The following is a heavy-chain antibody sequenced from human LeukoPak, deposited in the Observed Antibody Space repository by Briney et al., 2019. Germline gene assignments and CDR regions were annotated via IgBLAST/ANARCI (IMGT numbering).Heavy chain of an antibody. Sequence: PSETLSLTCTVSSGSISIYYWSWIRHPPGKGLEGIGYIYYSGSTNYNPSLKSRITISVDTSKNQFSLKLSSVTASDTAVYYCARGGGITVTMDNCFDPWGQGTLVTVSS. J-gene: IGHJ5*02. V-gene: IGHV4-59*01. CDR1: SGSISIYY. CDR2: IYYSGST. CDR3: ARGGGITVTMDNCFDP. D-gene: IGHD4-17*01.